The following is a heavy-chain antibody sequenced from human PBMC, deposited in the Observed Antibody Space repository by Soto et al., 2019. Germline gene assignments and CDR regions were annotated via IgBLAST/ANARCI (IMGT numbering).Heavy chain of an antibody. CDR3: ASHSGGYSDGPFDY. CDR1: GGTFSSYT. CDR2: IIPILGIA. J-gene: IGHJ4*02. V-gene: IGHV1-69*02. D-gene: IGHD5-18*01. Sequence: QVQLVQSGAEVKKPGSSVKVSCKASGGTFSSYTISWVRQAPGQGLEWMGRIIPILGIANYAQKFQGRVTINADKSTSTAYMELSSLRSEDTAVYYCASHSGGYSDGPFDYWGQGTLVTVSS.